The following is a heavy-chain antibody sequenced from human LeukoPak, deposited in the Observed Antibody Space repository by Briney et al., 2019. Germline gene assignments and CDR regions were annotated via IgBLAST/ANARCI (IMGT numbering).Heavy chain of an antibody. V-gene: IGHV3-23*01. D-gene: IGHD3-22*01. J-gene: IGHJ4*02. CDR2: VSGTGGST. CDR3: AKDGPSDSNGFPFDS. Sequence: GGSLRLSCVASGFSFSSYAMSWVRQTAGKGLGWVSTVSGTGGSTYYADSVKGRFTTFRDNSKTTFYLQMNSLRAEDTATYYCAKDGPSDSNGFPFDSWGQGTLVTVSS. CDR1: GFSFSSYA.